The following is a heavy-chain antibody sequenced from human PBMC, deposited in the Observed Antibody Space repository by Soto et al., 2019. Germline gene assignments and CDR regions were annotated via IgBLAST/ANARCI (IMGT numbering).Heavy chain of an antibody. J-gene: IGHJ6*02. Sequence: QVQLVESGGGVVLPGRSLRLSCEVSEFTFRSHGMHWVRQAPGKGLEWLAVISYDGTNTYYADSVEGRFTISRDNSKNALYLQINSLRVEDTAVYYCAKGQEWEPTVPYLFDVWRQWNTVTAS. V-gene: IGHV3-30*18. CDR1: EFTFRSHG. CDR3: AKGQEWEPTVPYLFDV. D-gene: IGHD1-26*01. CDR2: ISYDGTNT.